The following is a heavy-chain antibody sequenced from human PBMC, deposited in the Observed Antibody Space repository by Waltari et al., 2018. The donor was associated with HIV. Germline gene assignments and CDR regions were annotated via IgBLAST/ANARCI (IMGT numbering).Heavy chain of an antibody. CDR1: GFTFCDYY. V-gene: IGHV3-11*01. D-gene: IGHD6-19*01. CDR3: ARLKYSSGFFDY. J-gene: IGHJ4*02. CDR2: IRSDTDTI. Sequence: QVQLVESGGGLVNPGGSLRVSCATSGFTFCDYYMTWIRQAPGKGLEWGSYIRSDTDTIYYADSVKGRFTISRDNAKNSLYLQMNRLSVEDTAVYYCARLKYSSGFFDYWGQGALVTVSS.